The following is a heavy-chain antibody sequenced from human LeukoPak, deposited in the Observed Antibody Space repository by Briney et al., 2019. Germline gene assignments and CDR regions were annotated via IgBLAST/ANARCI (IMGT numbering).Heavy chain of an antibody. D-gene: IGHD6-13*01. CDR1: GFTFSSYW. Sequence: PGGSLRLSCAASGFTFSSYWMSWVRQAPGKGLEWVSGINWNGGSTGYADSVKGRFTISRDNAKNSLYLQMNSLRAEDTALYYCARAPIAAAGTFDYWGQGTLVTVSS. V-gene: IGHV3-20*04. CDR2: INWNGGST. J-gene: IGHJ4*02. CDR3: ARAPIAAAGTFDY.